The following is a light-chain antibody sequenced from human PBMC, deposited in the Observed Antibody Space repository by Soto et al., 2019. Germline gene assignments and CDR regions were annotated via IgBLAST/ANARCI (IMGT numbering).Light chain of an antibody. CDR3: TSSTTGSLYV. CDR1: SSDLAIYNY. CDR2: KVT. J-gene: IGLJ1*01. Sequence: QSALTQPASVSGSPGQSITISCTGTSSDLAIYNYVSWYQQQPGKAPKLMIYKVTNRPSGVSYRFSGSKSGNTASLTISGLQAEDEADYFCTSSTTGSLYVFGTGTKLTVL. V-gene: IGLV2-14*01.